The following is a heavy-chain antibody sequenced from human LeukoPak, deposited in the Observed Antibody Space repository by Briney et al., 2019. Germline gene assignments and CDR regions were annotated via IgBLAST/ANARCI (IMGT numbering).Heavy chain of an antibody. Sequence: ASVKVSCKASGYTFTSYAMHWVRQAPGQRLEWMGWINAGNGNATYTQKFQDRVTFTRDTSASTAYMVLSSLRSEDTAVYYCARVSSGWHGYLDYWGQGTPVTVSS. J-gene: IGHJ4*02. CDR2: INAGNGNA. V-gene: IGHV1-3*01. D-gene: IGHD6-25*01. CDR3: ARVSSGWHGYLDY. CDR1: GYTFTSYA.